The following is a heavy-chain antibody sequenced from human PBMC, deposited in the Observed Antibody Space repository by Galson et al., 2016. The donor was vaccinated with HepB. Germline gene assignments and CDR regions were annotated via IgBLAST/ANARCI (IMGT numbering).Heavy chain of an antibody. V-gene: IGHV4-61*08. CDR2: IFYFDNT. CDR3: ASDSTYGKF. J-gene: IGHJ4*02. CDR1: GASVSSTGYY. Sequence: ETLSLTCTVSGASVSSTGYYWSWIRQPPGKGLEWIGYIFYFDNTNYNPSLKSRVTISVDTSKNQFSLKLNSVTAADTAVYYCASDSTYGKFWGQGTLATVSS. D-gene: IGHD3-10*01.